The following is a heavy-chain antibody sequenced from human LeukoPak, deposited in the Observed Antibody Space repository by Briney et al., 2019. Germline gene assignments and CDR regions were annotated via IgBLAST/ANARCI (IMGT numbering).Heavy chain of an antibody. V-gene: IGHV4-59*12. J-gene: IGHJ4*02. Sequence: PSETLSLTCTVSGDSISSYYWSWIRQPPGKGLEWIGYIYSSGSTKYNPSLKSRVTISVDTSKNQFSLKVHSVTAADTAVYYCASRKTSSSSFRKPIDYWGQGTLVTVSS. CDR3: ASRKTSSSSFRKPIDY. CDR1: GDSISSYY. D-gene: IGHD6-6*01. CDR2: IYSSGST.